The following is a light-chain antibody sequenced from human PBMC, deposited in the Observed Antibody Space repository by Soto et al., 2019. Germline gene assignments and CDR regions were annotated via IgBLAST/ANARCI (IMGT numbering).Light chain of an antibody. Sequence: QSVLAQPASVSWSPGESITIACTGTSSDVGTYTLVSWYQQHPGKAPKLVIYEVNKRPAGVSKRFSGSKSGDTASLTISGLQAEDDADYHRSSYAGAITFYVFGTGTKVTAL. CDR1: SSDVGTYTL. J-gene: IGLJ1*01. V-gene: IGLV2-23*02. CDR3: SSYAGAITFYV. CDR2: EVN.